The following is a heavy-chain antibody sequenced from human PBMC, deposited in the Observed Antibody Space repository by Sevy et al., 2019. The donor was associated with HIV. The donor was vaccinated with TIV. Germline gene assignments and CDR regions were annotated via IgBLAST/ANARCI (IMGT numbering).Heavy chain of an antibody. CDR1: GGSISSSSYY. J-gene: IGHJ4*02. D-gene: IGHD6-13*01. Sequence: SETLSRTCTVSGGSISSSSYYWGWIRQPPGKGLEWIGSIYYSGSTYYNPSLKSRFTISVDTSKNRFSLKLSSVTAADAAVYYCARHNPTAGVLDYWGQGTLVTVSS. V-gene: IGHV4-39*01. CDR2: IYYSGST. CDR3: ARHNPTAGVLDY.